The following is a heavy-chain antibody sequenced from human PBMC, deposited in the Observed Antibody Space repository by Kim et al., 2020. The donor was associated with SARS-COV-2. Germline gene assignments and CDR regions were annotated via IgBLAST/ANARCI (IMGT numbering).Heavy chain of an antibody. Sequence: YADSVQGRSTISRDNSRNILYLQLNSLRAEDTALYYCARRGPYIWGAFDIWGQGTMVTVSS. CDR3: ARRGPYIWGAFDI. V-gene: IGHV3-23*01. D-gene: IGHD3-16*01. J-gene: IGHJ3*02.